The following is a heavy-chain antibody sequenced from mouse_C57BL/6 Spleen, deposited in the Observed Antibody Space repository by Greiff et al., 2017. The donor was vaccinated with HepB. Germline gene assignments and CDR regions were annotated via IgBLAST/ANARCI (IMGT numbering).Heavy chain of an antibody. D-gene: IGHD2-3*01. V-gene: IGHV1-52*01. J-gene: IGHJ3*01. Sequence: QVQLQQPGAELVRPGSSVKLSCKASGYTFTSYWMHWVKQRPIQGLEWIGNIDPSDSETHYNQKFKDKATLTVDKSSSTAYMQLSSLTSEDSAVYYCGRGDLGLLLAYWGQGTLVTVSA. CDR2: IDPSDSET. CDR3: GRGDLGLLLAY. CDR1: GYTFTSYW.